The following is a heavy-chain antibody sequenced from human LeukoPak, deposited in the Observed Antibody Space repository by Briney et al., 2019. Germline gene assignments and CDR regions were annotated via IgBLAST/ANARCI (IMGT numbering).Heavy chain of an antibody. D-gene: IGHD5-18*01. CDR2: ISSSSSTI. CDR1: GFTFSSYS. Sequence: GGSLRLSCAASGFTFSSYSMNWVRQAPGKGLEWVSYISSSSSTIYYADSVKGRFTISRDNAKNSLYLQMNSLRAEDTAVYYCARDPAGIQLWNGGYWGQGTLVTVSS. CDR3: ARDPAGIQLWNGGY. V-gene: IGHV3-48*04. J-gene: IGHJ4*02.